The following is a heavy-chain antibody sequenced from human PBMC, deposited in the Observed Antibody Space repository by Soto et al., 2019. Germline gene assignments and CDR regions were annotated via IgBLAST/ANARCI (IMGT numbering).Heavy chain of an antibody. D-gene: IGHD3-3*01. J-gene: IGHJ5*02. V-gene: IGHV4-31*03. CDR2: IYYSGST. Sequence: QVQLQESGPGLVKPSQTLSLTCTVSGGSISSGDYYWSWIRQHPGKGLEWIGYIYYSGSTYYNTSLNRRITISVDTSKNQFSLKLSSVTAADTAVYYCARWWSGSRQGFDPWGQGTLVTVSS. CDR3: ARWWSGSRQGFDP. CDR1: GGSISSGDYY.